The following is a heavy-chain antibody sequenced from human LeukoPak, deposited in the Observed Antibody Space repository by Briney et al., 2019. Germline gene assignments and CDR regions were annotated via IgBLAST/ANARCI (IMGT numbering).Heavy chain of an antibody. V-gene: IGHV3-9*01. CDR2: ISWNSGSI. Sequence: ALRLSCAASGFTFDDYAMHWVRQAPGKGLEWVSGISWNSGSIGYADSVRGRLTISRDNAKNSLYLQMNSLRAEDTALYYCAKGPTRGGYYDILTGYYPFDYWGQGTLVTVSS. CDR1: GFTFDDYA. D-gene: IGHD3-9*01. CDR3: AKGPTRGGYYDILTGYYPFDY. J-gene: IGHJ4*02.